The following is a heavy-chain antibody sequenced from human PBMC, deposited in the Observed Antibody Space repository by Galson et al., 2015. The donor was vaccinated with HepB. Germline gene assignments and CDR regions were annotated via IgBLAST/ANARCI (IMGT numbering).Heavy chain of an antibody. CDR3: ARGRFGEYSDY. CDR2: IGSRSTAIAI. J-gene: IGHJ4*02. D-gene: IGHD3-10*01. V-gene: IGHV3-48*02. Sequence: SLRLSCAASGFTFSGYSMNWVRQAPGKGLEWVSYIGSRSTAIAIYYADSVQGRFTISRDNAKNSLYLQMDNLRDEDTAVYYCARGRFGEYSDYWGQGTLVTVSS. CDR1: GFTFSGYS.